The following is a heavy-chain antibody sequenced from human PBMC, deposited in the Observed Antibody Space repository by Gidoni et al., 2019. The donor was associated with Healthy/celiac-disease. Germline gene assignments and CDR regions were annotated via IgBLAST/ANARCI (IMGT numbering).Heavy chain of an antibody. J-gene: IGHJ4*02. Sequence: EVQLLESGGGLVQPGGSLRLSCAASGFPFSSYAMSWVRQAPGKGREWVSAISGSGGSTYYADSVKGRFTISRDNSKNTLYLQMNSLRAEDTAVYYCAKGISGSYYVGGYWGQGTLVTVSS. CDR3: AKGISGSYYVGGY. CDR1: GFPFSSYA. V-gene: IGHV3-23*01. D-gene: IGHD1-26*01. CDR2: ISGSGGST.